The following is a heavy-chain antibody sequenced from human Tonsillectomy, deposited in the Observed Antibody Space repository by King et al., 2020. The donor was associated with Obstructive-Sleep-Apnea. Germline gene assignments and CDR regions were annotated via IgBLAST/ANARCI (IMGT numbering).Heavy chain of an antibody. J-gene: IGHJ4*02. CDR1: GFTFDDYA. CDR2: ISWNSGSI. V-gene: IGHV3-9*01. D-gene: IGHD6-13*01. CDR3: AKDSSSWYKLFDY. Sequence: VQLVESGGGLVQPGRSLRLSCAASGFTFDDYAMHWVRQAPGKGLEWVSGISWNSGSIGYADSVKGRFTISRDNAKNSLYLQMNSLRAEDTALYYCAKDSSSWYKLFDYWGQGTLVTVSS.